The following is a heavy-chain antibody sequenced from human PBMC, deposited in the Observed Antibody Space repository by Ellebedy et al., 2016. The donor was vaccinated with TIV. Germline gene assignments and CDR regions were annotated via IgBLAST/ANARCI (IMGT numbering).Heavy chain of an antibody. D-gene: IGHD2-21*01. CDR1: GFTFSSYG. J-gene: IGHJ5*02. CDR2: ISTSGSDT. V-gene: IGHV3-21*05. Sequence: GESLKISCAASGFTFSSYGMNWVRQAPGKGPEWVSYISTSGSDTPYTGSVKGRFTISRDNAKNSLYLQMNSLRAEDTAVYYCARISGDTHKWVDPWGQGTLVTVSS. CDR3: ARISGDTHKWVDP.